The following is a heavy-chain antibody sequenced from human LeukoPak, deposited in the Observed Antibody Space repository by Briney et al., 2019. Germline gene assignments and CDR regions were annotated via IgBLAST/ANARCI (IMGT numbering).Heavy chain of an antibody. D-gene: IGHD5-18*01. CDR3: ATTSYGYSYGYLFDY. CDR1: GFTFDDYA. CDR2: ISWNCGSI. V-gene: IGHV3-9*01. J-gene: IGHJ4*02. Sequence: GGSLRLSWAASGFTFDDYAMHWVRQAPGKGLEWVSGISWNCGSIGYADSVKGRFTISRDNAKNYLYLQMNSLRAEDTALYYFATTSYGYSYGYLFDYWGQGTLVTVSS.